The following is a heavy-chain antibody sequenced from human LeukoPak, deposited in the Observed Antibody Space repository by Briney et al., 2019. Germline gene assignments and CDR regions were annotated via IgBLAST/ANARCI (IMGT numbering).Heavy chain of an antibody. D-gene: IGHD1-1*01. CDR3: AKIAPTTDFMYYFDY. CDR2: IRYDGSNK. V-gene: IGHV3-30*02. CDR1: GFTFSSYG. Sequence: GGSLRLSCAASGFTFSSYGMHWVRQAPGKGLEWVAFIRYDGSNKYYADSVKGRFTISRDNSKNTLYLQMNSLRAEDTAVYYCAKIAPTTDFMYYFDYWGQGTLVTVSS. J-gene: IGHJ4*02.